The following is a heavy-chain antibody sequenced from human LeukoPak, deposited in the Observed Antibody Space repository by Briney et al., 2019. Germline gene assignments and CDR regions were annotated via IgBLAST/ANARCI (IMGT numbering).Heavy chain of an antibody. CDR2: LSYDGSNK. V-gene: IGHV3-30-3*01. CDR3: ARAGSGNVPSGSYFLHYYGMDV. CDR1: GFTFSSYA. Sequence: GGSLRLSCAASGFTFSSYAIHWVRQAPGKGLEWVALLSYDGSNKYYADSVKGRFTISRDNSKNTLYLQMNSLRAEDTAVYYRARAGSGNVPSGSYFLHYYGMDVWGQGTTVTVSS. J-gene: IGHJ6*02. D-gene: IGHD3-10*01.